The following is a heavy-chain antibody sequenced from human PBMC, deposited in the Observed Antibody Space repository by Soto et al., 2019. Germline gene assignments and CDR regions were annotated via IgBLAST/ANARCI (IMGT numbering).Heavy chain of an antibody. CDR1: GGSISGYY. V-gene: IGHV4-59*01. CDR2: IYYNGGS. D-gene: IGHD3-9*01. J-gene: IGHJ4*02. Sequence: SETLSLTCSVSGGSISGYYWSWIRQPPGKGLEWIGYIYYNGGSKYTPSLKSRVTMSVDTSKNQLSLKLSSVTAADTAVYYCARVRERLPYIDWFYHFDYWGQGTLVTVSS. CDR3: ARVRERLPYIDWFYHFDY.